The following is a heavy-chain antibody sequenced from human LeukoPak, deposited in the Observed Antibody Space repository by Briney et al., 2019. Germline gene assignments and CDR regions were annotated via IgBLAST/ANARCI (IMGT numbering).Heavy chain of an antibody. D-gene: IGHD7-27*01. J-gene: IGHJ4*02. CDR3: ARELLGAFDY. CDR2: ISYDGSKK. V-gene: IGHV3-30-3*01. CDR1: GFTFSTYA. Sequence: GRSLRLSCAASGFTFSTYAMHWVRQALGKGLEWVAVISYDGSKKYYADSVKGRFTISRDNSKNTLYLQMNSLRAGDTAVYYCARELLGAFDYWGQGTLVTVSS.